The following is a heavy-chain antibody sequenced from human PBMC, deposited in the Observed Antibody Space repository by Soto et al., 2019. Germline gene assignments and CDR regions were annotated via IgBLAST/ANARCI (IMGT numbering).Heavy chain of an antibody. CDR2: IGIGSSTK. V-gene: IGHV3-48*01. J-gene: IGHJ3*01. D-gene: IGHD3-22*01. CDR1: GFPFSNAW. CDR3: ARDQLYYNDISGRPLNAFDV. Sequence: GGSLRLSCAASGFPFSNAWMNWVRQAPGKGLEWVSYIGIGSSTKYYADSVKGRFTISRDNAKNSLYLQMNSLRAEDTAVYYCARDQLYYNDISGRPLNAFDVWGQGTMVTVSS.